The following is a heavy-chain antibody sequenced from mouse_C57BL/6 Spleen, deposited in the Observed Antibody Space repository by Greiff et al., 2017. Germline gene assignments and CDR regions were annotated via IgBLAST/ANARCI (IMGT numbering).Heavy chain of an antibody. CDR3: AVDYDY. CDR2: IDPSDSYT. CDR1: GYTFTRYW. Sequence: LQPGAELVKPGASVKLSCKASGYTFTRYWMQWVKQRPGQGLEWIGEIDPSDSYTNYNQKFKGKATLTVDTSSSTAYMHLSSLTSEDSAVYYCAVDYDYWGQGTTLTVSS. J-gene: IGHJ2*01. V-gene: IGHV1-50*01. D-gene: IGHD2-4*01.